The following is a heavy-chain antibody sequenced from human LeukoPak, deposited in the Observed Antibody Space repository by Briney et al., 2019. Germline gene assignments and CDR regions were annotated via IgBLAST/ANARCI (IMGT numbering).Heavy chain of an antibody. V-gene: IGHV4-59*01. CDR2: AYYSGTT. Sequence: SETLSLTCTVSGGSISSYYWSWIRQPPGKGLEWIGYAYYSGTTIYNPSLKSRVTISVDTSKNQFSLKLNSVTAADTAVYYCARNVYSGSFYFDSWGQGTLVTVSS. J-gene: IGHJ4*02. CDR3: ARNVYSGSFYFDS. CDR1: GGSISSYY. D-gene: IGHD6-13*01.